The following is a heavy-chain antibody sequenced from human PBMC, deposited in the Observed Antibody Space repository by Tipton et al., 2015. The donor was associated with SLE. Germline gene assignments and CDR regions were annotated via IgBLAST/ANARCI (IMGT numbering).Heavy chain of an antibody. CDR3: ARDTRDWFLSES. CDR1: GGSITNDNHY. D-gene: IGHD3-9*01. V-gene: IGHV4-61*02. CDR2: IYASGST. J-gene: IGHJ4*02. Sequence: LRLSCTVSGGSITNDNHYWSRIRQPAGKGLEWIGRIYASGSTNYNPSLKSRLTISVDTSKNQFSLNLSSVTAADTAVYYCARDTRDWFLSESWGQGALVTVSS.